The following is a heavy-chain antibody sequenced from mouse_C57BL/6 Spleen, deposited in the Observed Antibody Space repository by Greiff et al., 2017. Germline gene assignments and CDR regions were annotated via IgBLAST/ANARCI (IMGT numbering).Heavy chain of an antibody. CDR1: GYTFTTYP. CDR3: ARRGGTSWYFDV. Sequence: QVQLQQSGAELVNPGASGKMSGKASGYTFTTYPIEWRKQKHGKGLEWIGNFHPNMDNTKYKQKFKVKPTLTVEKSSSTVYLELSRLTSDDSAVYYCARRGGTSWYFDVWGTGTTVTVSS. J-gene: IGHJ1*03. CDR2: FHPNMDNT. D-gene: IGHD4-1*01. V-gene: IGHV1-47*01.